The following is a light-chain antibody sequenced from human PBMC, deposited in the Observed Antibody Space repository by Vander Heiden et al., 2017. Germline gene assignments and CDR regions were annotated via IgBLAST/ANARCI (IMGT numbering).Light chain of an antibody. CDR1: QSVSSY. Sequence: ELLFPPSPAPLSLSPGERATLSCRASQSVSSYLAWYQQKPGQAPRLLIYDASNRATGIPARFSGSGSGTDFTLTISSLEPEDFAVYYCQQRSNWPLTFGGGTKVEIK. J-gene: IGKJ4*01. CDR2: DAS. CDR3: QQRSNWPLT. V-gene: IGKV3-11*01.